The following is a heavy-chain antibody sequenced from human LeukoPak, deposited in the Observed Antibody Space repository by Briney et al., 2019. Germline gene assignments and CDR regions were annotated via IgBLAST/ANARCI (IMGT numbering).Heavy chain of an antibody. CDR3: ARDSNSCGSGATIDY. CDR1: GFTFSTYG. CDR2: IWYDGSNK. J-gene: IGHJ4*02. Sequence: PGGSLRLSCAASGFTFSTYGMHWVRQAPGKGLEWLTDIWYDGSNKYYTDSVKGRFTISRDNSKNTLYLQMSSLRAEDTAVYYCARDSNSCGSGATIDYWGQGTLVTVSS. V-gene: IGHV3-33*01. D-gene: IGHD3-10*01.